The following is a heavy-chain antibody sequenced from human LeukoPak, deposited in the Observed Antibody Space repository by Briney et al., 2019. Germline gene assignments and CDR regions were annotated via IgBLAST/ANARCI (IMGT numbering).Heavy chain of an antibody. CDR2: ISGSSNAI. V-gene: IGHV3-11*03. D-gene: IGHD5-12*01. J-gene: IGHJ4*02. CDR3: ATYSGYDRIFDY. CDR1: GFTFSDYY. Sequence: GRSLRLSCAASGFTFSDYYMSWIRQAPGKGLEWVSYISGSSNAINYAGSVKGRFTVSRDNAKNSLYLQMNSLRAEDTAVYYCATYSGYDRIFDYWGQGTLVTVSS.